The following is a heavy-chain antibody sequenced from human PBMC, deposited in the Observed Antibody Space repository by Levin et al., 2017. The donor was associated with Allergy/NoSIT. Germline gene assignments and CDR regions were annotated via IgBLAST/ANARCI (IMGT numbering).Heavy chain of an antibody. J-gene: IGHJ4*02. Sequence: GESLKISCETSGYTFTSYWIGWVRQMPDKGLEWMGIIYPGDSDTRYSPSFQGQVTISADKSISTAYLQWSSLKASDTAMYYCARSRDWFGDLSADYWGQGTLVTVSS. CDR1: GYTFTSYW. CDR3: ARSRDWFGDLSADY. CDR2: IYPGDSDT. D-gene: IGHD3-10*01. V-gene: IGHV5-51*01.